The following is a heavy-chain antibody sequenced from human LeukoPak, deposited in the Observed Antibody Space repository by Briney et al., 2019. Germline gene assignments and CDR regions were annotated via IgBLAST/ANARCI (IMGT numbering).Heavy chain of an antibody. CDR2: IWYDGSER. D-gene: IGHD3-22*01. CDR3: AKIGDSSGYLLSRFDY. CDR1: GFTFSNYG. J-gene: IGHJ4*02. V-gene: IGHV3-33*06. Sequence: GGSLRLSCAASGFTFSNYGMHWVRQAPGKGLEGVAVIWYDGSERYYADSVKGRFTISRDNSKNTLCLQMNSLRAEDTAVYYCAKIGDSSGYLLSRFDYWGQGTLVTVSS.